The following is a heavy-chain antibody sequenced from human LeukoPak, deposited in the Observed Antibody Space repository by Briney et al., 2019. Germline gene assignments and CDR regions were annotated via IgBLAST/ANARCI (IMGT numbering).Heavy chain of an antibody. CDR1: GGTFSSYA. Sequence: VASVTVSCTASGGTFSSYAISWVRQAPGQGLEWMGGIIPIFGTANYAQKFQGRVTITADESTSTAYMELSSLRSEDTAVYYCARELRGRKNWFDPWGQGTLVTVSS. CDR2: IIPIFGTA. J-gene: IGHJ5*02. CDR3: ARELRGRKNWFDP. D-gene: IGHD1-14*01. V-gene: IGHV1-69*01.